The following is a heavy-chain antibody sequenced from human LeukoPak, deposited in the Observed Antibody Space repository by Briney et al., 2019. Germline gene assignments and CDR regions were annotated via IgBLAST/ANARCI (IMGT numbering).Heavy chain of an antibody. CDR1: GGSISSGGYY. V-gene: IGHV4-31*03. CDR2: IYYSGST. J-gene: IGHJ4*02. CDR3: ARGLMGADSSGYRLDY. D-gene: IGHD3-22*01. Sequence: PSETLSLTCTVSGGSISSGGYYWSWIRQHPGKGLEWIGYIYYSGSTYYNPSLKSRVTISVDTSKNQFSLKLSSVTAADTAVYYCARGLMGADSSGYRLDYWGQGTLVTVSS.